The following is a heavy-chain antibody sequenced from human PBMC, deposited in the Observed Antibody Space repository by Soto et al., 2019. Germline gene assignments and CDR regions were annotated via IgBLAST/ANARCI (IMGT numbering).Heavy chain of an antibody. CDR1: GFLFNNAW. CDR3: STDSYDFVWGSYRFLQY. V-gene: IGHV3-15*01. CDR2: IKRKTDGATT. Sequence: GGSLRLFCEASGFLFNNAWMSWVRQPPGKGLEWVGRIKRKTDGATTDYAPPVRGRFTISRDDSKNTLYLQMNSLKTEDTAVYFCSTDSYDFVWGSYRFLQYRGQGTLVTVSS. J-gene: IGHJ4*02. D-gene: IGHD3-16*02.